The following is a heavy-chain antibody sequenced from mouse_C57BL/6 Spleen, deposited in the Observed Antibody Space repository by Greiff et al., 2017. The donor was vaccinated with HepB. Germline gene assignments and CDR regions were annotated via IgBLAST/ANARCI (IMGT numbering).Heavy chain of an antibody. CDR3: ARTPYGSSYVGAMDY. CDR2: IDPSDSYT. Sequence: VQLQQPGAELVMPGASVKLSCKASGYTFTSYWMHWVKQRPGQGLEWIGEIDPSDSYTNYNQKFKGKSTLTVAKSSSTAYMQLSSLTSEDSAVYYCARTPYGSSYVGAMDYWGQGTSVTVSS. D-gene: IGHD1-1*01. CDR1: GYTFTSYW. V-gene: IGHV1-69*01. J-gene: IGHJ4*01.